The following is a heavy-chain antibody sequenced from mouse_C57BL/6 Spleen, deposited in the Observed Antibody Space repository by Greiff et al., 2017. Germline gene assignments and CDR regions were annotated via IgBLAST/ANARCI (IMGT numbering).Heavy chain of an antibody. J-gene: IGHJ2*01. V-gene: IGHV1-69*01. CDR3: ARKDHYYGSSYGY. Sequence: QVQLQQPGAELVMPGASVKLSCKASGYTFTSYWMHWVKQRPGQGLEWIGEIDPSDSYTNYNQKFKGKSTLTVDKSSSTAYMQLSSLTSEDSAVYYCARKDHYYGSSYGYWGQGTTLTVSS. D-gene: IGHD1-1*01. CDR1: GYTFTSYW. CDR2: IDPSDSYT.